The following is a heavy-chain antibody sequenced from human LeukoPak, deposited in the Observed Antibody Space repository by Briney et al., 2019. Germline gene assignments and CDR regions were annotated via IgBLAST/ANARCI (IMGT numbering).Heavy chain of an antibody. D-gene: IGHD1-14*01. J-gene: IGHJ4*02. CDR1: GFTFSGNA. V-gene: IGHV3-23*01. CDR3: AKCYRNSLYSDY. CDR2: ISGGGGST. Sequence: GGSLRLSCAASGFTFSGNARGWVGRAQGRGRGGVTGISGGGGSTYYADSVKGRFTISRDNSKNTLYLQMNSLRADDTAVYYCAKCYRNSLYSDYWGQGTLVTVSS.